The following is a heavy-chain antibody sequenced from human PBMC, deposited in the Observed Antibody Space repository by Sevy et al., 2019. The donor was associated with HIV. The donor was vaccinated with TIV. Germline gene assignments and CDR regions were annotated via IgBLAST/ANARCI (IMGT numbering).Heavy chain of an antibody. CDR1: GFTFSSYA. D-gene: IGHD6-19*01. J-gene: IGHJ4*02. CDR2: ISYDGSNK. CDR3: ARDQGIAVAGPWGGDY. V-gene: IGHV3-30-3*01. Sequence: GGSLSLSCAASGFTFSSYAMHWVRQAPGKGLEWVGVISYDGSNKYYADSVKGRFTISRDNSKNTLYLQMNSLRAEDTAVYYCARDQGIAVAGPWGGDYWGQGTLVTVSS.